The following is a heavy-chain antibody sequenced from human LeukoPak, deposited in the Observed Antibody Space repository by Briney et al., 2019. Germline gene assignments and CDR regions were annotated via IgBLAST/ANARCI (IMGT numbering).Heavy chain of an antibody. Sequence: GGSLRLSCAASGFTLSDSIIHWGRQASGKGLEWVGRIKSKTNNYATAYSASMSGRFTISRDDSKNTAYLQMNALKTEDTAVYFCTRQDCSGGPCSFVDYWGQGTLVTVSS. V-gene: IGHV3-73*01. CDR1: GFTLSDSI. J-gene: IGHJ4*02. CDR3: TRQDCSGGPCSFVDY. D-gene: IGHD2-15*01. CDR2: IKSKTNNYAT.